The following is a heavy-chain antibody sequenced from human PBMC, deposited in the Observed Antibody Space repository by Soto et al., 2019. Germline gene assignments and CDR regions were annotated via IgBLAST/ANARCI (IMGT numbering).Heavy chain of an antibody. CDR3: ARVSHYYDSSGYYGGDHFDY. CDR1: GFTFSSYG. D-gene: IGHD3-22*01. J-gene: IGHJ4*02. V-gene: IGHV3-33*01. Sequence: GGSLRLSCAASGFTFSSYGMHWVRQAPGKGLEWVAVIWYDGSNKYYADSVKGRFTISRDNSKNTLYLQMNSLRAEDTAVYYCARVSHYYDSSGYYGGDHFDYWGQGTLVTVSS. CDR2: IWYDGSNK.